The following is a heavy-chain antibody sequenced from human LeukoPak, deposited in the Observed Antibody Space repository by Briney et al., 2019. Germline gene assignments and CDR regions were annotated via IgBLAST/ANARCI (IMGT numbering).Heavy chain of an antibody. Sequence: TGGSLRLSCAASGFTFSSYAMSRVRQAPGKGLEWVSAISGSGGSTYYADSVKGRFTISRDNSKNTLYLQMNSLRAEDTAVYYCAKGIRGSGSYKDYFDYWGXGTLVTVSS. J-gene: IGHJ4*01. V-gene: IGHV3-23*01. CDR3: AKGIRGSGSYKDYFDY. CDR1: GFTFSSYA. D-gene: IGHD1-26*01. CDR2: ISGSGGST.